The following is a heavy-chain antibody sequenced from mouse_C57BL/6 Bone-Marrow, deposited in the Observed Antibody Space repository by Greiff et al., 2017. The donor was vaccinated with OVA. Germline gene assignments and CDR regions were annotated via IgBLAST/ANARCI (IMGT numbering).Heavy chain of an antibody. CDR3: TRGAYWYFDV. Sequence: QVQLQQSGAELVRPGASVTLSCKASGYTFTDYEMHWVKQTPVHGLEWIGAIDPETGGTAYNQKFKGKAILTADESSSTAYMELRSLTSEDSAVYYCTRGAYWYFDVWGTGTTVTVSS. V-gene: IGHV1-15*01. J-gene: IGHJ1*03. CDR2: IDPETGGT. CDR1: GYTFTDYE.